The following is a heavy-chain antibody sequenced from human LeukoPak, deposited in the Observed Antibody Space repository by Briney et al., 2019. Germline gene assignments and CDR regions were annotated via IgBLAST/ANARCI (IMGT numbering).Heavy chain of an antibody. Sequence: SVKVSCKASGFTFTSSAVQWVRQARGRRLEWIGWIVVGSGNTNYAQKFQERVTITRDMSSSTAYMELSSLRSEDTAVYYCARDLYSGSVRYDYWGQGTLVTVSS. J-gene: IGHJ4*02. CDR3: ARDLYSGSVRYDY. CDR1: GFTFTSSA. D-gene: IGHD1-26*01. V-gene: IGHV1-58*01. CDR2: IVVGSGNT.